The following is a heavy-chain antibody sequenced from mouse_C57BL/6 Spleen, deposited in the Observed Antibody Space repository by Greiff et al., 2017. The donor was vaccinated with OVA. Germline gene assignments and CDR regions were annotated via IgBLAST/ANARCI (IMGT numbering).Heavy chain of an antibody. CDR2: IDPETGGT. CDR1: GYTFTDYE. D-gene: IGHD2-4*01. Sequence: QVQLQQSGAELVRPGASVTLSCKASGYTFTDYEMHWVKQTPVHGLEWIGAIDPETGGTAYNQKFKGKAILTADKYSSTAYMELRSLTSEDSAVYYCTRGLDYGGAMDYWGQGTSVTVSS. J-gene: IGHJ4*01. V-gene: IGHV1-15*01. CDR3: TRGLDYGGAMDY.